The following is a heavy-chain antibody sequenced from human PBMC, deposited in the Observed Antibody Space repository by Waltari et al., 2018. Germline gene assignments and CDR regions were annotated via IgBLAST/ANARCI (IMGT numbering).Heavy chain of an antibody. CDR1: GFSFSEYG. CDR3: NGRDDYNGGH. J-gene: IGHJ4*02. CDR2: LRSEADGGTP. Sequence: EVQLVESGGRLVQPGRSLRLSCATSGFSFSEYGISWFRHVPGKVLEWVGFLRSEADGGTPEYAASVRGRFTISRDDSKGLAYLQMNNLRTEDTAVYYCNGRDDYNGGHWGQGTLVTVSS. D-gene: IGHD4-4*01. V-gene: IGHV3-49*03.